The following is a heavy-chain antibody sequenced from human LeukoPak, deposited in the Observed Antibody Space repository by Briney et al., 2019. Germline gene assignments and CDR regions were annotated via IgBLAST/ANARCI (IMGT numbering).Heavy chain of an antibody. J-gene: IGHJ6*03. CDR2: ISGSATTT. Sequence: GGSLRLSCAASEFTFSSYGMNWVRQAPGKGLEWVSAISGSATTTYYADSVKGRFTVSRDNSKNTLFLQMNSLRAEDTAVYFCARIQRARGVTYMDVWGKGTTVTISS. D-gene: IGHD3-10*01. CDR3: ARIQRARGVTYMDV. V-gene: IGHV3-23*01. CDR1: EFTFSSYG.